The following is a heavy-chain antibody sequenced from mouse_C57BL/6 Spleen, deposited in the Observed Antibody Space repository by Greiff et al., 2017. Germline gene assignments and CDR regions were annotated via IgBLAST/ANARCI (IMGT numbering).Heavy chain of an antibody. CDR3: ARGEMLYDYDWYFDV. D-gene: IGHD2-4*01. Sequence: VQLQQSGAELARPGASVKLSCKASGYTFTSYGISWVKQRTGQGLEWIGEIYPRSGNTYYNEKFKGKATLTADKSSSTAYMELRSLTSEDSAVYFCARGEMLYDYDWYFDVWGTGTTVTVSS. CDR1: GYTFTSYG. CDR2: IYPRSGNT. J-gene: IGHJ1*03. V-gene: IGHV1-81*01.